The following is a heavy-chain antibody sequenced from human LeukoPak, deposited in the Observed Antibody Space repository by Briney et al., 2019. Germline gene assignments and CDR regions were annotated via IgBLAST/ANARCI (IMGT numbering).Heavy chain of an antibody. CDR1: GGTFGSCA. CDR3: ARAQNYYDSSGSSDAFDI. V-gene: IGHV1-69*04. Sequence: SVKVSCKASGGTFGSCAISWVRQAPGQGLEWMGRIIPILGIANYAQKFQGRVTITADKSTTTAYMELSSLRSEDTAVYYCARAQNYYDSSGSSDAFDIWGQGTMVTVSS. CDR2: IIPILGIA. J-gene: IGHJ3*02. D-gene: IGHD3-22*01.